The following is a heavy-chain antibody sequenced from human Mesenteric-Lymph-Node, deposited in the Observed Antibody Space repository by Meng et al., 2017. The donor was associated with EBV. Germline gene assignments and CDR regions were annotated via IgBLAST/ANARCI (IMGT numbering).Heavy chain of an antibody. CDR1: GGSFSGYF. J-gene: IGHJ4*02. CDR3: ARNGDYNPGLF. D-gene: IGHD4-17*01. V-gene: IGHV4-34*01. Sequence: QVHLQQWGAGLLKPSETLSLTCAVYGGSFSGYFSTWIRQPPGKGLEWIGGISHTGGTNYNPSLKSRVTISVDKSKNQFSLQLTSVTAADTAVYFCARNGDYNPGLFWGQGTLVTVSS. CDR2: ISHTGGT.